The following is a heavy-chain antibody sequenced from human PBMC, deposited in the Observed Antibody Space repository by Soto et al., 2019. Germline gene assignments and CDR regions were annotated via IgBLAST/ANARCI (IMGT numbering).Heavy chain of an antibody. CDR2: IYFNGNA. CDR3: ARQGSY. J-gene: IGHJ4*02. V-gene: IGHV4-39*01. CDR1: GVSIRDTSYY. Sequence: ASETLSLTCNVSGVSIRDTSYYWGWIRQPPGKGLEWIGTIYFNGNAFYNPSLKGRLTISVDTSNNQISLRLTSVTAADTAVYYCARQGSYWGQGTLVTVPQ.